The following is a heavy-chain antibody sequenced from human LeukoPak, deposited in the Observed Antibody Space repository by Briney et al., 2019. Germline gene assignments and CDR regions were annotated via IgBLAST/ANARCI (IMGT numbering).Heavy chain of an antibody. V-gene: IGHV3-30*18. D-gene: IGHD1-7*01. J-gene: IGHJ4*02. Sequence: GGSPRLSCAASGFTFTKYAMHWVRQAPGKGLEWVAVISYDGSNKYYADSVKGRFTISRDNSKNTLYLQMNSLRAEDTAVYYCAKVPSASGTFDYWGQGTLVTVSS. CDR2: ISYDGSNK. CDR3: AKVPSASGTFDY. CDR1: GFTFTKYA.